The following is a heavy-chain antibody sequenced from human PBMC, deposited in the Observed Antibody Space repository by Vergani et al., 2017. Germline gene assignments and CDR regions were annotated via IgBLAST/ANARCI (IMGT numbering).Heavy chain of an antibody. V-gene: IGHV4-4*09. CDR1: GASVNSYY. CDR2: IFPSGNS. Sequence: QVKLQESGPGLVKPSETLSLTCTVSGASVNSYYWSWIRQPPGKGPEWIGYIFPSGNSDYNPSLKNRVSISLDKYKNQFSLWVNSVTAADTAVYFCARASLRALVGYYYYMDVWGKGKTVVVSS. CDR3: ARASLRALVGYYYYMDV. J-gene: IGHJ6*03. D-gene: IGHD3-16*02.